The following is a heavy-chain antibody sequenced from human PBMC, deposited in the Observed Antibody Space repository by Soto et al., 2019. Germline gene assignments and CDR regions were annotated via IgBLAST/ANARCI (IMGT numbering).Heavy chain of an antibody. V-gene: IGHV3-66*01. D-gene: IGHD5-12*01. CDR3: ANQRGGYDRDFDY. CDR2: IYSGGST. Sequence: PGGSLRLSCAASGSTVSCDYMSWVRQAPGKGLEWVSVIYSGGSTYYADSVKGRFTISRDNSKNTLYLQMNSLRAEDTAVYYCANQRGGYDRDFDYWGQGTLVTVSS. CDR1: GSTVSCDY. J-gene: IGHJ4*02.